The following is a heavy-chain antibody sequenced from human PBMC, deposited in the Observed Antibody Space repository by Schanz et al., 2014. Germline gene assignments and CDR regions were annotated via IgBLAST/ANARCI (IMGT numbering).Heavy chain of an antibody. CDR1: GFTFSSYA. CDR3: TRDRGALINHNDALDL. J-gene: IGHJ3*01. D-gene: IGHD3-16*01. Sequence: EVQLVESGGGLVQPGGSLRLSCAASGFTFSSYAMSWVRQAPGKGLEWVSAISGSGGDTYYADSVKGRFTISRDNSKNTLYLQMNSLRSEDTAVYYCTRDRGALINHNDALDLWGQGTMVSVSS. CDR2: ISGSGGDT. V-gene: IGHV3-23*04.